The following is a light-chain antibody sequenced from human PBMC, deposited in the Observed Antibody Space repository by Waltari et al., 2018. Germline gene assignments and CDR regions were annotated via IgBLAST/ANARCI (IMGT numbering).Light chain of an antibody. CDR3: QTWGSGSVV. CDR1: SGHTTYA. Sequence: QVVLTQSPSASASLGASVKLTCTLDSGHTTYAIAWHQQQPEKGPRYLMKVHIDGSHTNADGVPGRFSGSSSGAERYLISASLQSEDEADYYCQTWGSGSVVFGGGTKLTVL. J-gene: IGLJ3*02. V-gene: IGLV4-69*01. CDR2: VHIDGSH.